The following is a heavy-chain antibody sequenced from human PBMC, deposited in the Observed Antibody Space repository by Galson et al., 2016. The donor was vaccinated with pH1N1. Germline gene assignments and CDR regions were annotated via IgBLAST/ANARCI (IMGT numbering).Heavy chain of an antibody. V-gene: IGHV3-23*01. D-gene: IGHD1-26*01. CDR1: GFTFSNFP. Sequence: SLRLSCAASGFTFSNFPMFWVRQAPGKGLEWVSSISGTSLSKYYADSVKGRFSTSRDNSKNTLYLQMNSLRAEDTAVYYCAKDKLTTPVGGFLDLWGQGALVTVSS. CDR2: ISGTSLSK. J-gene: IGHJ5*02. CDR3: AKDKLTTPVGGFLDL.